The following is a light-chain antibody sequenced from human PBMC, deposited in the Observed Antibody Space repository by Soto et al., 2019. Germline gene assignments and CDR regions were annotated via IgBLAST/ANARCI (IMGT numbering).Light chain of an antibody. CDR1: QSISSW. CDR3: QQYNNYRWT. V-gene: IGKV1-5*03. Sequence: DIQMTQSPSTLSAFVGDRVTITCRASQSISSWLAWYQQKPGTAPKLLIHKASSLESGVPSRFSGSGSGTEFTLTISSLQPDDFATYYCQQYNNYRWTFGQGTKVDIK. J-gene: IGKJ1*01. CDR2: KAS.